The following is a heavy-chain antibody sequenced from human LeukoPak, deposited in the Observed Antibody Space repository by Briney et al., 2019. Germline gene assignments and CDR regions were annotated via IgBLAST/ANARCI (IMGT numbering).Heavy chain of an antibody. CDR2: IIPIFGTA. CDR1: GGTFSSYA. CDR3: ARDGPQTVPS. J-gene: IGHJ5*02. Sequence: SVKVSCKASGGTFSSYAISWVRQAPGQGLEWMGGIIPIFGTANYAQKFQGRVTITADESTSTAYMGLSSLRSEDTAVYYCARDGPQTVPSWGQGTLVTVSS. D-gene: IGHD4-17*01. V-gene: IGHV1-69*01.